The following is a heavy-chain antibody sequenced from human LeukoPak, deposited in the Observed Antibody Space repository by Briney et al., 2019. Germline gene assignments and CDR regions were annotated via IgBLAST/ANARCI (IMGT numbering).Heavy chain of an antibody. V-gene: IGHV4-34*01. CDR3: ARDHVLDGDNWFDP. CDR1: GGSFSGYY. J-gene: IGHJ5*02. CDR2: INHSGST. D-gene: IGHD2-2*03. Sequence: AETLSLTCAVYGGSFSGYYWSWIRQSPGKGLEWIGEINHSGSTNYNPSLKSRVTISVDTSENQFSLKLRSMTAADTAVYYCARDHVLDGDNWFDPWGQGTLVTVSS.